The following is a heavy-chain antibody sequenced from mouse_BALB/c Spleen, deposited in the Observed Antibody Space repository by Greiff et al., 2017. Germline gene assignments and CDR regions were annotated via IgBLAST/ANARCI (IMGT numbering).Heavy chain of an antibody. Sequence: DVQLQESGPGLVKPSQSLSLTCSVTGYSITSGYYWNWIRQFPGNKLEWMGYISYDGSNNYNPSLKNRISITRDTSKNQFFLKLNSVTTEDTATYYCARGRVYYYAMDYWGQGTSVTVSS. V-gene: IGHV3-6*02. J-gene: IGHJ4*01. CDR3: ARGRVYYYAMDY. CDR2: ISYDGSN. CDR1: GYSITSGYY.